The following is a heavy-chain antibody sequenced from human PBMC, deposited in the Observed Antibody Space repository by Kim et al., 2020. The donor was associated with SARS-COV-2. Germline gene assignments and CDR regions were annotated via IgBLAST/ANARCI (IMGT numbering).Heavy chain of an antibody. D-gene: IGHD3-10*01. CDR1: GGSISSSSYY. CDR2: IYYSGST. J-gene: IGHJ3*02. Sequence: SETLSLTCTVSGGSISSSSYYWGWIRQPPGKGLEWIGSIYYSGSTYYNPSLKSRVTISVDTSKNQFSLKLSSVTAADTAVYYCARHVNYYGSGRNDAFDIWGQGTMVTVSS. CDR3: ARHVNYYGSGRNDAFDI. V-gene: IGHV4-39*01.